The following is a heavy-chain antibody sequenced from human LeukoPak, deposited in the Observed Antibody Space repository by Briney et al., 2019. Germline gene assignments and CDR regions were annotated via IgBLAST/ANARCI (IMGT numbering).Heavy chain of an antibody. J-gene: IGHJ4*02. CDR2: INGDGSIT. Sequence: GGSLRLSCAASGFTFSSYWMHWVRQAPGKGLVWVSRINGDGSITSYADSVKGRFTISRDNAENTLYLQMNSLRAEDTAVYYCARGIAAAGTYGSNFDYWGQGTLVTVSS. V-gene: IGHV3-74*01. CDR1: GFTFSSYW. CDR3: ARGIAAAGTYGSNFDY. D-gene: IGHD6-13*01.